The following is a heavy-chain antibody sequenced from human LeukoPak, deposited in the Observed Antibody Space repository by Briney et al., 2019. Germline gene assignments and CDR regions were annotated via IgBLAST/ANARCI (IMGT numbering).Heavy chain of an antibody. CDR2: IYYGGST. J-gene: IGHJ4*02. Sequence: PSETLSLTCTVSGGSISSYYWSWIRQPPGKGLEWIGYIYYGGSTNYNPSLKSRVTISVDTSKNQFSLKLSSVTAADTAVYYCARGADSSSPDYWGREPWSPSPQ. D-gene: IGHD6-13*01. CDR3: ARGADSSSPDY. CDR1: GGSISSYY. V-gene: IGHV4-59*01.